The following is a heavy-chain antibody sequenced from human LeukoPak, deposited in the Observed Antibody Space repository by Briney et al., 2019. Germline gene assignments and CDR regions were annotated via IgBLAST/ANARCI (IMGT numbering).Heavy chain of an antibody. D-gene: IGHD1-26*01. J-gene: IGHJ5*02. CDR3: ARDGGSYYVSYWFDP. CDR2: INPNSGGT. CDR1: GYTFTGYY. V-gene: IGHV1-2*02. Sequence: GTSVKVSCKASGYTFTGYYIHWVRQAPGQGLEWMGWINPNSGGTKYAQKFQGRVTMTRDTSISTVYMELSRLRSDDTAAYYCARDGGSYYVSYWFDPWGQGTLVTVSS.